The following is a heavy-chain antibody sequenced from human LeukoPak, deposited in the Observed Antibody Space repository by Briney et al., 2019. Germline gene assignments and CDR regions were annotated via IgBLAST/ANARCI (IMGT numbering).Heavy chain of an antibody. CDR2: IRYNGNNQ. V-gene: IGHV3-30*02. J-gene: IGHJ3*02. D-gene: IGHD4-17*01. Sequence: PGGSLRLYCAASGFTFNNYGMHWVRQAPGKGLEWVAFIRYNGNNQYYADSVKGRFTISRDNSKNTLYLQMNSLKGDDTAVYYCARAPTYGDYFAFDIWGQGTMVTVSS. CDR3: ARAPTYGDYFAFDI. CDR1: GFTFNNYG.